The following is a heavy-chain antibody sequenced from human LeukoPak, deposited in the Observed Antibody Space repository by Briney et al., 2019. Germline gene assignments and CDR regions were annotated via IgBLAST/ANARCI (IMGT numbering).Heavy chain of an antibody. CDR2: INPSGGDT. D-gene: IGHD2-2*01. V-gene: IGHV1-46*03. J-gene: IGHJ5*02. CDR3: ARRTCSSSDCYFNWLDP. Sequence: ASVKVSCKASGYTFTRYFIHWVRQAPGQGLEWMGIINPSGGDTTYAQKFQGRITMTRDTSTSTVYMELSSLGSEDTAVYYCARRTCSSSDCYFNWLDPRGQGTLVTVSS. CDR1: GYTFTRYF.